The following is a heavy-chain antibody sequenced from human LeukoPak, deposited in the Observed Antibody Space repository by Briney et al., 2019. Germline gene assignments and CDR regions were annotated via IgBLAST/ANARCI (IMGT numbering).Heavy chain of an antibody. J-gene: IGHJ3*02. D-gene: IGHD5-18*01. V-gene: IGHV4-59*01. CDR3: AREMGKGYSYGYATNDAFDI. CDR2: IYYSGST. CDR1: GGSISSYY. Sequence: SETLSLTCTVSGGSISSYYRSWIRQPPGKGLEWIGYIYYSGSTNYNPSLKSRVTISVDTSKNQFSLKLSSVTAADTAVYYCAREMGKGYSYGYATNDAFDIWGQGTMVTVSS.